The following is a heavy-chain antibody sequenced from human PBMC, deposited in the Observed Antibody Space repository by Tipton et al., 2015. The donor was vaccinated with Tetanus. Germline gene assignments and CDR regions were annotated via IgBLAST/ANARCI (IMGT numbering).Heavy chain of an antibody. CDR1: GFTFSSYE. Sequence: CAASGFTFSSYEMNWVRQAPGKGLEWVSYISSSGSTIYCADSVKGRFTISRDNAKNSLYLQMNSLRAEDTAVYYCARDLATRRPGLSSGWSAWSPWGQGTLVTVSS. J-gene: IGHJ5*02. V-gene: IGHV3-48*03. CDR2: ISSSGSTI. CDR3: ARDLATRRPGLSSGWSAWSP. D-gene: IGHD6-19*01.